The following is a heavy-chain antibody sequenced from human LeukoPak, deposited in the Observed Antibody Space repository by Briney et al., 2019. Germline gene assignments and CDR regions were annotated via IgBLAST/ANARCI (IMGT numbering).Heavy chain of an antibody. V-gene: IGHV1-8*01. Sequence: ASVKVSCTASGYTFTSYDINWMRQATGQGLEWMGWMNPNSGNTGYAQKFQDRVTMTRNTSIKTAYMELSSLRSEDMAVYYCAREVFGDYSYFDYWGQGTLVTVSS. CDR2: MNPNSGNT. CDR1: GYTFTSYD. CDR3: AREVFGDYSYFDY. D-gene: IGHD4-17*01. J-gene: IGHJ4*02.